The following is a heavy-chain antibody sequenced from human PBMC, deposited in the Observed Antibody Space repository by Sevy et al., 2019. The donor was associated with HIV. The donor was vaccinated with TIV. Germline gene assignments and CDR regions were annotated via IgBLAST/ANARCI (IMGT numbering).Heavy chain of an antibody. CDR3: VRAIAKDGSF. Sequence: GGSLRLSCVASGFTLNNYWMHWVRQAPGKGREWVANINQDGGVTYYVDSLRGRFTISRDNGRNLVFLQMNSLRVDDTALYFCVRAIAKDGSFWGQGTLVTVSS. D-gene: IGHD6-13*01. V-gene: IGHV3-7*01. J-gene: IGHJ4*02. CDR1: GFTLNNYW. CDR2: INQDGGVT.